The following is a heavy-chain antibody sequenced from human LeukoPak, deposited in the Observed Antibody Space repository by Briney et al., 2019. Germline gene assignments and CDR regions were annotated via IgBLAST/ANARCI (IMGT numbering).Heavy chain of an antibody. D-gene: IGHD6-19*01. V-gene: IGHV3-23*01. CDR2: ISGSGGST. Sequence: GGSLRLPCAASGFTFSSYAMSWVRQAPGKGLEWVSAISGSGGSTYYADSVKGRLTISRDNSKNTLYLQMNSLRAEDTAVYYCAKSLPGIAVAASFGYWGQGTLVTVSS. CDR3: AKSLPGIAVAASFGY. J-gene: IGHJ4*02. CDR1: GFTFSSYA.